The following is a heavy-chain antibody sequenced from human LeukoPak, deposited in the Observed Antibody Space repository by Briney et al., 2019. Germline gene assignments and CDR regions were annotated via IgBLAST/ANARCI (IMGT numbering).Heavy chain of an antibody. Sequence: GSLRLSCAASGFTFSSYDMSWVRQAPGRGLEWVSSIRPSGDNTYYGDSVKGRFTISRDNSKNTVYLQMNSLRAEDTAVYYCARERRDLAYCGGDCPKDAFDIWGQGTMVTVSS. J-gene: IGHJ3*02. CDR1: GFTFSSYD. D-gene: IGHD2-21*02. CDR2: IRPSGDNT. V-gene: IGHV3-23*01. CDR3: ARERRDLAYCGGDCPKDAFDI.